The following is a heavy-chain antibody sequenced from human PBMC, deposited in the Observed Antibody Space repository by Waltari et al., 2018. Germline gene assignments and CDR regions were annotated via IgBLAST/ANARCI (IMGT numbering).Heavy chain of an antibody. CDR1: GGPFSSYA. Sequence: QVQLVQSGAEVKTPGSSVKVSCKASGGPFSSYAISWVRQAPGQGLEWMGRIIPICGTANYAQKFQGRVTITADKSTSTAYMELSSLRSEDTAVYYCARWGDGYNYPLRDWGQGTLVTVSS. CDR2: IIPICGTA. J-gene: IGHJ4*02. V-gene: IGHV1-69*14. CDR3: ARWGDGYNYPLRD. D-gene: IGHD5-12*01.